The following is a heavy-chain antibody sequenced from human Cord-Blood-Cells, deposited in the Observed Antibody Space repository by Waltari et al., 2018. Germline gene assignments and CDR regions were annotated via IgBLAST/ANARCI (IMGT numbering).Heavy chain of an antibody. V-gene: IGHV4-34*01. J-gene: IGHJ4*02. CDR3: ARHALGGNCSGGSCYFDY. D-gene: IGHD2-15*01. CDR1: GGSFSGYY. Sequence: QVQLQQWGAGLLKPSETLSLTCAVYGGSFSGYYWSWIRQPPGKGLEWIGEINHSGSTNYNPARKGRVTISVDTSKNQFSLKLSSVTAADTAVYYCARHALGGNCSGGSCYFDYWGQGTLVTVSS. CDR2: INHSGST.